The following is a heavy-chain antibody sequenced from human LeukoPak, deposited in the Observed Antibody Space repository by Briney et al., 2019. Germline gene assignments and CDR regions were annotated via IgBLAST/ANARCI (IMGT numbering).Heavy chain of an antibody. D-gene: IGHD3-3*01. CDR3: ARSSRTIFGVVIIPFDY. J-gene: IGHJ4*02. V-gene: IGHV4-34*01. CDR1: GGSFSGYY. CDR2: INHSGST. Sequence: SETLSLTCAVYGGSFSGYYWSWIRQPPGKGLEWIGKINHSGSTNYNPSLKSRVTISVDTSKNQFSLKLSSVTAADTAVYYCARSSRTIFGVVIIPFDYWGQGTLVTVSS.